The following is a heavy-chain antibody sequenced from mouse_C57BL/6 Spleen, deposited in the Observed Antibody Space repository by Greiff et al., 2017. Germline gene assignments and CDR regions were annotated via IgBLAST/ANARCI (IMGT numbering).Heavy chain of an antibody. CDR2: IDPSDSYT. D-gene: IGHD1-1*01. CDR1: GYTFTSYW. J-gene: IGHJ2*01. V-gene: IGHV1-50*01. CDR3: ASSSTVVPYYFDY. Sequence: QVQLQQPGAELVKPGASVKLSCKASGYTFTSYWMQWVKQRPGQGLEWIGEIDPSDSYTNYNQKFKGKATLTVDTSYSTAYLQLSSLTSEDSAVYYGASSSTVVPYYFDYWGKGTTLTVSS.